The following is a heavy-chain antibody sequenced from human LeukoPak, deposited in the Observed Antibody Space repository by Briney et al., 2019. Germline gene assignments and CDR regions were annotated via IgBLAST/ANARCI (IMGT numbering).Heavy chain of an antibody. CDR3: ARDGAYYDFWSGYLTY. CDR2: INAGNGNT. D-gene: IGHD3-3*01. CDR1: GYTFTSYA. Sequence: ASVKVSCKASGYTFTSYAMHWVRQAPGQRLEWMGRINAGNGNTKYSQKFQGRVTITRDTSASTAYMELSSLRFEDTAVYYCARDGAYYDFWSGYLTYWGQGTLVTVSS. J-gene: IGHJ4*02. V-gene: IGHV1-3*01.